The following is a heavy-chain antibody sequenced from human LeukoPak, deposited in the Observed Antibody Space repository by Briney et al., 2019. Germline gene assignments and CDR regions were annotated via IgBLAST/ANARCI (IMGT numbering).Heavy chain of an antibody. CDR3: ARSDGYPPNYYYGMDV. CDR1: GFTFSSYE. CDR2: ISSSGSTI. D-gene: IGHD5-24*01. V-gene: IGHV3-48*03. Sequence: GGSLRLSCAASGFTFSSYEMNWVRQAPGQGLEWVSYISSSGSTIYYADSVKGRFTISRDNAKNSLYLQMNSLRAEDTAVYYCARSDGYPPNYYYGMDVWGQGTTVTVSS. J-gene: IGHJ6*02.